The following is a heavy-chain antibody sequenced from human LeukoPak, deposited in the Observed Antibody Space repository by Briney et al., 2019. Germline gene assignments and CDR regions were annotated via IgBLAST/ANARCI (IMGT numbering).Heavy chain of an antibody. CDR3: AKDAASRPGDY. Sequence: GGSLRLSCAASGFAFSTYNMNWVRQAPGKGLEWVSYITSSSSTIYYADSVKGRFTISRDNSKSMLYLHMNSLRAEDTAVYYCAKDAASRPGDYWGQGTLVTVSS. D-gene: IGHD6-13*01. J-gene: IGHJ4*02. CDR1: GFAFSTYN. CDR2: ITSSSSTI. V-gene: IGHV3-48*01.